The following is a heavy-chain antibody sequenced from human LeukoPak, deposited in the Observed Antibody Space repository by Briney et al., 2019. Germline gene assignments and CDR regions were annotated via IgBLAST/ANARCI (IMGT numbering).Heavy chain of an antibody. CDR2: ISYDGSHK. V-gene: IGHV3-30-3*01. Sequence: GGSLRLSCAASGFTFSSYAMHWVRQAPGKGLEWVTVISYDGSHKFYADSVKGRFTISRDNSRNTVYLQMNSLRAEDTAIYYCARGSRVAVKWYFDLWGRGTLVTVSS. CDR3: ARGSRVAVKWYFDL. CDR1: GFTFSSYA. D-gene: IGHD2-15*01. J-gene: IGHJ2*01.